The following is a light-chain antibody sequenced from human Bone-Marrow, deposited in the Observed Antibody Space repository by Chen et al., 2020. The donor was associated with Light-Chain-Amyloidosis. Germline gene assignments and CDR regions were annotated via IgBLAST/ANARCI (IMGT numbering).Light chain of an antibody. V-gene: IGLV3-21*02. Sequence: SYVLTQPSSVSVAPGQTATIACGGNNIGSTSVHWYQQTPGQAPLLVVYDDSDRPSGIHERLSGSNSGNTATLPSSRVEAGDEADYYGQVWDRSSDRPVFGGGTKLTVL. CDR1: NIGSTS. J-gene: IGLJ3*02. CDR3: QVWDRSSDRPV. CDR2: DDS.